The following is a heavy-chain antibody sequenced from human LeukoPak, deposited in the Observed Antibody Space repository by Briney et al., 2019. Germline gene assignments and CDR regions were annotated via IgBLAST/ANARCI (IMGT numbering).Heavy chain of an antibody. Sequence: GGSLRLSCAASGFTFSSYAMSWVRQAPGKGLEWVSAISGSGGSTYYADSVKGRLTISRDNSKNTLYLQMNSLRAEDTAVYYCAKVNYDFWSGYFPPARYMDAWGKGTTVTVSS. CDR3: AKVNYDFWSGYFPPARYMDA. V-gene: IGHV3-23*01. D-gene: IGHD3-3*01. CDR1: GFTFSSYA. CDR2: ISGSGGST. J-gene: IGHJ6*03.